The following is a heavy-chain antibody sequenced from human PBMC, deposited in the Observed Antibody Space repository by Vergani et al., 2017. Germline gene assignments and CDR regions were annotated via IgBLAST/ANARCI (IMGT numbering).Heavy chain of an antibody. Sequence: QVQLVESGGGEVQPGRSLRLSCSAAGFPFSDYGVHWVRQAPGKGLEWVSVISYDGSNKYYADSVKGRFTISRDNSKNTLYLQMNSLRAEDTAVYYCARDLTWGQGTLVTVSS. CDR3: ARDLT. CDR1: GFPFSDYG. CDR2: ISYDGSNK. J-gene: IGHJ5*02. V-gene: IGHV3-30*03.